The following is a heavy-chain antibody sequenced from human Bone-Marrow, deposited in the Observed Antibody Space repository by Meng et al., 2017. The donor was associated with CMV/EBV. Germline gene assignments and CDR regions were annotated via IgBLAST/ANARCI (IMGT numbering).Heavy chain of an antibody. D-gene: IGHD6-13*01. CDR3: AKDRGKQHRGPFDH. J-gene: IGHJ4*02. V-gene: IGHV3-9*03. CDR2: ISWNSGST. Sequence: SLKISCAASGFTFDDYAMHWVRQAPGKGLEWVSGISWNSGSTGYADSVKGRFTISRDNAKNSLYLQMNSLRAEDMALYYCAKDRGKQHRGPFDHCGQGTLVTVSS. CDR1: GFTFDDYA.